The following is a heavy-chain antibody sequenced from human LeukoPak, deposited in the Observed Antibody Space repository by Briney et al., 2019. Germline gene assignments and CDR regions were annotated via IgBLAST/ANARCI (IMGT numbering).Heavy chain of an antibody. CDR3: ARGGYWAGYNLHSWFDY. V-gene: IGHV3-21*01. Sequence: PGGSLRLSCAASGFTFSSYSMNWVRQAPGKGLEWVSSISSSSSYIYYADSVKGRFTISRDNAKNSLYLQMNSLRAEDTAVYYCARGGYWAGYNLHSWFDYWGQGTLVTVSS. D-gene: IGHD5-24*01. CDR2: ISSSSSYI. J-gene: IGHJ4*02. CDR1: GFTFSSYS.